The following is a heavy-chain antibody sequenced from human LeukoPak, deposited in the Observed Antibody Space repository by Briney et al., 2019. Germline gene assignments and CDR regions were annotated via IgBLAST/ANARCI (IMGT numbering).Heavy chain of an antibody. D-gene: IGHD6-13*01. CDR1: GFTFSSYG. J-gene: IGHJ4*02. V-gene: IGHV3-23*01. CDR2: ISGSGGST. Sequence: GGSLRLSCAASGFTFSSYGMSWVRQAPGKGLEWVSAISGSGGSTYYADSVKGRFTISRDNSKNTLYLQMNSLRAEDTAVYYCATSRGSWPDYFDYWGQGTLVTVSS. CDR3: ATSRGSWPDYFDY.